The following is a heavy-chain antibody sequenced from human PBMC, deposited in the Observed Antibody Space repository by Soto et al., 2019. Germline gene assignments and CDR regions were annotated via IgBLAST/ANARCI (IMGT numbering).Heavy chain of an antibody. J-gene: IGHJ4*02. V-gene: IGHV4-61*01. CDR3: ARVDSSGYFLFYY. D-gene: IGHD3-22*01. CDR2: IYNSGST. Sequence: PSETLSLTCSVSGGSVSSANNYWSWVRQPPGKGLEWIGYIYNSGSTNYNPSLKSRVTISVDTSKNQFSLKLSSVTAADTAVYYCARVDSSGYFLFYYWGQGTLVTVSS. CDR1: GGSVSSANNY.